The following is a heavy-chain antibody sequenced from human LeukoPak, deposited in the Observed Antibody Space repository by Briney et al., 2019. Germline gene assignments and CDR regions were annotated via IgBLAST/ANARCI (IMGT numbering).Heavy chain of an antibody. V-gene: IGHV3-23*01. Sequence: GGSLRLSCAASGFTVSSNYMSWVRQAPGKGLEWVSAISGSGGSTYYADSVKGRFTISRDNSKNTLYLQMNSLRAEDTAVYYCAKPRGAFDIWGQGTMVTVSS. D-gene: IGHD3-10*01. J-gene: IGHJ3*02. CDR2: ISGSGGST. CDR1: GFTVSSNY. CDR3: AKPRGAFDI.